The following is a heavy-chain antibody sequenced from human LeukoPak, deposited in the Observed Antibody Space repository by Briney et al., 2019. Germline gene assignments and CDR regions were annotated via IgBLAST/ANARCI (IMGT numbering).Heavy chain of an antibody. CDR2: MNPNSGNT. Sequence: ASVKVSCKASGYTFTSYDINWVRQATGQGLEWMGWMNPNSGNTGYAQKFQGRVTMTRNTSISTAYMELSSLRSEDTAVYYCARGPPYSSSWYVSGDYYYCYYMDVWGKGTTVTVSS. J-gene: IGHJ6*03. CDR1: GYTFTSYD. D-gene: IGHD6-13*01. CDR3: ARGPPYSSSWYVSGDYYYCYYMDV. V-gene: IGHV1-8*01.